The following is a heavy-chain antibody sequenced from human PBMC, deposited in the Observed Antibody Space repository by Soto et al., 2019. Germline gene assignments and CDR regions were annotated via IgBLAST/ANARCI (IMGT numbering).Heavy chain of an antibody. CDR3: ARSYYDSTGFAVDP. CDR2: MYFGGSF. J-gene: IGHJ5*02. D-gene: IGHD3-22*01. V-gene: IGHV4-59*02. Sequence: QMQLQESGPGLVKPSETLSLTCTVSGASVSNGYWSWIRQPPGKGLEWIGFMYFGGSFNYNPSLTSRVTISVETSKNQFSMKLTSVTAADTAVYYYARSYYDSTGFAVDPWGQGTLVTVSS. CDR1: GASVSNGY.